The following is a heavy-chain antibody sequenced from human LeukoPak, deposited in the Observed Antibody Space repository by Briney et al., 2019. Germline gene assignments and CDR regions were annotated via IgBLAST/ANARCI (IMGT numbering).Heavy chain of an antibody. J-gene: IGHJ4*02. CDR1: GGSINSGPYY. CDR2: IHYGGST. CDR3: ARYCSSTKCPFDY. V-gene: IGHV4-31*03. Sequence: SETLSLTCTVSGGSINSGPYYWSWIRQHPGQGLEWIGYIHYGGSTYYNPSLKSRVTISIDTSKNQFSLKLSSVTAADTAVYYCARYCSSTKCPFDYWGQGNLVTVSS. D-gene: IGHD2-2*01.